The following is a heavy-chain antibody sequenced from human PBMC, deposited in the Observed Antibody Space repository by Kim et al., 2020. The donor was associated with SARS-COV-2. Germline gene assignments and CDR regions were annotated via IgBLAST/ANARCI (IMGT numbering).Heavy chain of an antibody. V-gene: IGHV3-33*01. D-gene: IGHD2-15*01. CDR2: IWYDGSNK. CDR3: ARGVVAATIGSDY. CDR1: GFTFSSYG. J-gene: IGHJ4*02. Sequence: GGSLRLSCAASGFTFSSYGMHWVRQAPGKGLEWVAVIWYDGSNKYYADSVKGRFTISRDNSKNTLYLQMNSLRAEDTAVYYCARGVVAATIGSDYWGQGTLVTVSS.